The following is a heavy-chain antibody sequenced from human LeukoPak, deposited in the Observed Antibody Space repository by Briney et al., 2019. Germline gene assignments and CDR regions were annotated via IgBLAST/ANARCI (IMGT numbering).Heavy chain of an antibody. CDR1: GGSISSNN. J-gene: IGHJ4*02. CDR3: ARASASYFDY. CDR2: ISSSSSSYT. V-gene: IGHV3-11*06. Sequence: LSLTCGVSGGSISSNNWWSWVRQAPGKGLEWVSYISSSSSSYTNYADSVKGRFTISRDNAKNSLYLQLNTLRDEDTGVYFCARASASYFDYWGQGTLVTVSS.